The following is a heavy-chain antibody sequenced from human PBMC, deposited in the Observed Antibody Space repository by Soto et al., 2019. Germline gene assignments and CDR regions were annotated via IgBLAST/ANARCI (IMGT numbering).Heavy chain of an antibody. CDR3: ARGRYCLNGRCFPNWFDS. CDR1: GDSISTVDYF. Sequence: SETLSLTCSVSGDSISTVDYFWAWVRQPPGQALEYIGYIYKSATTYYNPSFESRVAISLDTSKSQFSLNVTSLTAADTAVYFCARGRYCLNGRCFPNWFDSWGQGTLVTVSS. V-gene: IGHV4-30-4*01. D-gene: IGHD2-15*01. J-gene: IGHJ5*01. CDR2: IYKSATT.